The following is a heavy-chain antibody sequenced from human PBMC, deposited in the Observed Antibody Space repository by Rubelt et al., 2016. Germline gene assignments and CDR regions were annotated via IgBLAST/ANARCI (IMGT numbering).Heavy chain of an antibody. J-gene: IGHJ4*02. V-gene: IGHV4-38-2*02. CDR3: AGHYFDSSALSDF. CDR2: VYYNDRI. D-gene: IGHD3-22*01. Sequence: QVQLQESGPGLVKPPETLSLTCTVSGFSISSAYYWAWIRQPPGKGLEWIGGVYYNDRINYNPSLKSRVSISVDTSKNQFSLKLTSVTATDTAVYYCAGHYFDSSALSDFWGQGTLVTVSS. CDR1: GFSISSAYY.